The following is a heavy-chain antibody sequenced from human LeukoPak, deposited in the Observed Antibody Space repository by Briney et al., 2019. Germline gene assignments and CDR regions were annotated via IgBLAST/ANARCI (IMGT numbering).Heavy chain of an antibody. CDR1: GGSISSGGYY. D-gene: IGHD3-10*01. Sequence: SETLSLTCTVSGGSISSGGYYWSWIRQHPGKGLEWIGYIYYSGSTYYNPSLKSRVTISVDTSKNQFSLKLSSVTAADTAVYHCATIGSGSYYTDYYFDYWGQGTLVTVSS. V-gene: IGHV4-31*03. CDR3: ATIGSGSYYTDYYFDY. J-gene: IGHJ4*02. CDR2: IYYSGST.